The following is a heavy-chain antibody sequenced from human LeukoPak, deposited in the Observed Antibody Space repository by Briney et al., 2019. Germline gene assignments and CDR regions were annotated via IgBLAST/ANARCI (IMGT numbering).Heavy chain of an antibody. D-gene: IGHD1-1*01. CDR2: IWYDGSNK. CDR3: AREGNDYGLDV. Sequence: GGSLRLSCAASGFTFSSYGMHWVRQAPGKGLEWVAVIWYDGSNKYYADSVKGRFTISRDNSKNTLYLQMNSLRAEDTAVYYCAREGNDYGLDVWGQGTTVTVSS. CDR1: GFTFSSYG. V-gene: IGHV3-33*01. J-gene: IGHJ6*02.